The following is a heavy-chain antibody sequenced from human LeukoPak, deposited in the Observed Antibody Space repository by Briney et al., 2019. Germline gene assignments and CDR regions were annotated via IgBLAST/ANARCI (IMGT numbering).Heavy chain of an antibody. J-gene: IGHJ4*02. CDR1: GVSISNYY. CDR2: IYTSGST. CDR3: ARRLGYSYGYSFDS. V-gene: IGHV4-4*09. D-gene: IGHD5-18*01. Sequence: SETLSLTYTVSGVSISNYYWSWIRQSPGMALEWIGHIYTSGSTNYNPSLKSRVTMSVDTSKSQVSLTLSSVTAADTAIYYCARRLGYSYGYSFDSWGQGTLVTVSS.